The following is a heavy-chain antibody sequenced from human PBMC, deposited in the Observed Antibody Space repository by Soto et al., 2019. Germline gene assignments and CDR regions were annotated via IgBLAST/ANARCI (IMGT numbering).Heavy chain of an antibody. CDR3: AAGVADSPYFDS. J-gene: IGHJ4*02. D-gene: IGHD6-19*01. Sequence: QVQLVQSGAEVREPGASLKLSCEVSGKIFTAQPIHWVRQAPGQKFEWMGWIVAANGHTKHSQHFQGRVTITRDTSTNIVYMELTSLRSEDTGLYFCAAGVADSPYFDSWGQGTLVTVSS. CDR1: GKIFTAQP. V-gene: IGHV1-3*01. CDR2: IVAANGHT.